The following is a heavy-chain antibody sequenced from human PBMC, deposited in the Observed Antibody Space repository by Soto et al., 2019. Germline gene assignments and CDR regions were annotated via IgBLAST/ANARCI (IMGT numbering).Heavy chain of an antibody. CDR3: ATIHRSSTSRGSDFDP. J-gene: IGHJ5*02. CDR1: GYTFSVYH. Sequence: QVHLVQSGAEVKQPGASVKVSCKASGYTFSVYHMHWVRQAPGQGLEWMGWINPNSGVTTYAQKFQGRVTLTRDTSISTAYLEVRRLRSDDTAVYYCATIHRSSTSRGSDFDPWGQGTQVTVSS. CDR2: INPNSGVT. D-gene: IGHD6-13*01. V-gene: IGHV1-2*02.